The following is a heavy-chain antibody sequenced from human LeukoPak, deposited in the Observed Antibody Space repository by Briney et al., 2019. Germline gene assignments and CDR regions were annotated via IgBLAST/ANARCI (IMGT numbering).Heavy chain of an antibody. J-gene: IGHJ4*02. CDR1: GFNFDDYA. D-gene: IGHD3-16*01. Sequence: PGGSLRLSCAASGFNFDDYAMRWVRQAPGRGLEWVAGVSWDSGSIRYADSVKGRFTISRDNAKNSLYLQMNSLRAEDTALYYCAKDIQTLRGSYFHKWGQGTLVTVSS. CDR3: AKDIQTLRGSYFHK. CDR2: VSWDSGSI. V-gene: IGHV3-9*01.